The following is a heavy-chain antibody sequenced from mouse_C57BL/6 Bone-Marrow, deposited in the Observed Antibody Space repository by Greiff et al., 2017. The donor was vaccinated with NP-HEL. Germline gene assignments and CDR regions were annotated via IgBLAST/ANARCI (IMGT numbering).Heavy chain of an antibody. CDR3: ARLGKRDAMDY. CDR1: GFTFSDYG. V-gene: IGHV5-17*01. J-gene: IGHJ4*01. D-gene: IGHD4-1*01. CDR2: ISSGSSTI. Sequence: VQLKESGGGLVKPGGSLKLSCAASGFTFSDYGMHWVRQAPEKGLEWVAYISSGSSTIYYADTVKGRFTISRDNAKNTLFLQMTSLRSEDTAMYYCARLGKRDAMDYWGQGTSVTVSS.